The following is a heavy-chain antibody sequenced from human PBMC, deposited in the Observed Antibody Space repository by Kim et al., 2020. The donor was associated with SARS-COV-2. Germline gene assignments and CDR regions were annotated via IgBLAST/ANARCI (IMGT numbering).Heavy chain of an antibody. Sequence: ASVKVSCKAFGYSFTYYYIHWLRQAPGQGLEWLGRIDPINGDTNSAPRFQGRVTMTRDTSISTAYLELNGLTSDDTALYFCARDREPARVTFGDLHVWGQGTKVIVA. J-gene: IGHJ3*01. V-gene: IGHV1-2*06. D-gene: IGHD2-21*01. CDR1: GYSFTYYY. CDR2: IDPINGDT. CDR3: ARDREPARVTFGDLHV.